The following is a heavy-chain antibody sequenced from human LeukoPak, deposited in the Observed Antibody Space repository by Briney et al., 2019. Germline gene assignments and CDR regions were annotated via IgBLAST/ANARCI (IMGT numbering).Heavy chain of an antibody. CDR3: ARGDYGPSDY. V-gene: IGHV4-59*01. J-gene: IGHJ4*02. CDR2: IYHSGST. Sequence: GSLRLSCAASGFTFSDYYMGWIRRPPGKGLEWIGYIYHSGSTNYSPSFKSRVTISVDTPKSQFSLKLTSVTAADTAVYYCARGDYGPSDYWGQGTLVTVSS. CDR1: GFTFSDYY. D-gene: IGHD4-17*01.